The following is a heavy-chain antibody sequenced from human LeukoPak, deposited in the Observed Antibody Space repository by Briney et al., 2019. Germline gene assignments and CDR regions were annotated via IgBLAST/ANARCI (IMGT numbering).Heavy chain of an antibody. D-gene: IGHD2-15*01. J-gene: IGHJ3*02. Sequence: GASVKVSCKASGGTFSSYAISWVRQAPGQGLEWMGGIIPIFGTANYAQKFQGGVTITADESTSTAYMELSSLRSEDTAVYYCARDPEYCSGGSCYEDAFDIWGQGTMVTVSS. CDR1: GGTFSSYA. V-gene: IGHV1-69*01. CDR2: IIPIFGTA. CDR3: ARDPEYCSGGSCYEDAFDI.